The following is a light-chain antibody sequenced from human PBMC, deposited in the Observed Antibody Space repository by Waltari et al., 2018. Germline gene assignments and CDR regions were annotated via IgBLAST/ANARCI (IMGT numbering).Light chain of an antibody. V-gene: IGLV3-21*02. J-gene: IGLJ1*01. CDR3: QVWDSGSDHYV. CDR1: HIRSKN. CDR2: DDG. Sequence: SYVLTQPPLVSVAPGQTARVSCDRNHIRSKNIHWYQQKPGPAPLLHVYDDGDRPSGCPERFSGSNSGNTATLTISRVEAGDEADYYCQVWDSGSDHYVFGTVTKVTVL.